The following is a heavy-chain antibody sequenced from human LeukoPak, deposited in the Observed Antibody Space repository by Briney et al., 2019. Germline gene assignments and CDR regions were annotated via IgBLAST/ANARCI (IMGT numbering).Heavy chain of an antibody. D-gene: IGHD1-26*01. CDR3: ARLRPGAETFFYYYTDV. CDR1: GYTFTGYL. J-gene: IGHJ6*03. V-gene: IGHV1-2*02. Sequence: ASVMVSCKASGYTFTGYLIHWVRQAPGQGLEWMGWINPDTGGTKYAQKFQGRVTMTRDTSITTAYMEMSKLRSDDTAVYYCARLRPGAETFFYYYTDVWGKGTTVTVSS. CDR2: INPDTGGT.